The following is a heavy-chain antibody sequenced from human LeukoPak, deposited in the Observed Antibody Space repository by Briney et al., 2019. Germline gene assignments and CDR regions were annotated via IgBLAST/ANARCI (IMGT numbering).Heavy chain of an antibody. CDR1: GFTFSDYY. CDR2: ISSSSSYI. V-gene: IGHV3-11*06. J-gene: IGHJ4*02. D-gene: IGHD2-15*01. CDR3: ASGGYCNGGNCQGTLFHN. Sequence: GGSLRLSCAASGFTFSDYYMSWIRQAPGKGLEWVSSISSSSSYIYYADSVKGRFTISRDNAKNSLYLQMTSLRVDDTALYHRASGGYCNGGNCQGTLFHNWGQGTLVTVSS.